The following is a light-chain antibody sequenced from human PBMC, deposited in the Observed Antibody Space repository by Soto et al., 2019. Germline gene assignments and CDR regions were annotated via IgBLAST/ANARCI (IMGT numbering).Light chain of an antibody. CDR3: QQYNDYSRT. CDR2: KAS. Sequence: DLQMTQSPSTLSASVGDRVTITCRASQSISTWLAWYQQKPGKAPKLLIYKASSLESGVPSRFSGSGSGTEFTLTISSVQPDDFATYYCQQYNDYSRTFGQGTKVEIK. CDR1: QSISTW. J-gene: IGKJ1*01. V-gene: IGKV1-5*03.